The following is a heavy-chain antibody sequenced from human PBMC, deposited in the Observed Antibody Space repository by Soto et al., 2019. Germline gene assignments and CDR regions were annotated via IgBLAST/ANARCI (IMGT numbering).Heavy chain of an antibody. V-gene: IGHV3-21*01. Sequence: GGSLRLSCAASGCTFSSYSMNWVRQAPGKGLEWVSSISSSSYIYYADSVKGRFTISRDNAKNSPYLQMNSLRAEDTAVYYCASKDYGDYYYYYYMDVWGKGTTVTVSS. CDR3: ASKDYGDYYYYYYMDV. J-gene: IGHJ6*03. D-gene: IGHD4-17*01. CDR2: ISSSSYI. CDR1: GCTFSSYS.